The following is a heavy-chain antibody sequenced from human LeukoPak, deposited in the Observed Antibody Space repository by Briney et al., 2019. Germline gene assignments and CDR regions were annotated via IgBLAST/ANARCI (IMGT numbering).Heavy chain of an antibody. J-gene: IGHJ4*02. CDR1: GFTFSSYG. V-gene: IGHV3-33*08. Sequence: HPGGSLSLSCPPSGFTFSSYGRNWFRRAPAKGWEWVAVIGYDGSNKYYADSVKGRFTISRDNSKNTLYLQMNSLRAEDTAVYYCARVGCPLSGGSCSYYFDYWGQGTLVTVSS. CDR3: ARVGCPLSGGSCSYYFDY. CDR2: IGYDGSNK. D-gene: IGHD2-15*01.